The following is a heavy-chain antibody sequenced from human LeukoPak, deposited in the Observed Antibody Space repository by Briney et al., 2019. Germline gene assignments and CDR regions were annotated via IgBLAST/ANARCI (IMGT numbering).Heavy chain of an antibody. D-gene: IGHD6-13*01. CDR1: GYTFTGYY. CDR3: ARDARWGGQQLVPNDAFDI. Sequence: ASVKVSCKASGYTFTGYYMHWVRQAPGQGLEWRGWINPNSGGTNYAQKFQGRVTMTRDTSISTAYMELSRLRSDDTAVYYCARDARWGGQQLVPNDAFDIWGQGTMVTVSS. J-gene: IGHJ3*02. CDR2: INPNSGGT. V-gene: IGHV1-2*02.